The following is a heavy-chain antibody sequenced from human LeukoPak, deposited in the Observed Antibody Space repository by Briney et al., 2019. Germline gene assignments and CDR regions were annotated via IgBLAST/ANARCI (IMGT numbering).Heavy chain of an antibody. Sequence: GGSLRLSCAASGFPFSNAWMSWVRQAPGKGLEWVGRIKSKTDGGKTDYAAPVQGRFSISRDDSENTLYLQMNRLNTEDTAVYYCSTVSPYYGSGTTSPDSWGQGTLVVVSS. CDR1: GFPFSNAW. D-gene: IGHD3-10*01. V-gene: IGHV3-15*01. CDR3: STVSPYYGSGTTSPDS. CDR2: IKSKTDGGKT. J-gene: IGHJ4*02.